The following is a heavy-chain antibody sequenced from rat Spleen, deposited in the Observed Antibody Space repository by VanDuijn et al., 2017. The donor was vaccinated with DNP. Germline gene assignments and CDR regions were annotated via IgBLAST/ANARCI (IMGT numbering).Heavy chain of an antibody. CDR1: GFTFNNYW. D-gene: IGHD1-11*01. CDR3: ARHNYGGYTAHWFAY. V-gene: IGHV5-31*01. J-gene: IGHJ3*01. Sequence: EVQLVESGGDLVQPGRSLKLSCVASGFTFNNYWMTWIRQVPGKGLEWVASITSSGGSTYYPDSVKGRFTISRDNAKNTLYLQMNSLRSEDTATYYCARHNYGGYTAHWFAYWGQGTLVTVSS. CDR2: ITSSGGST.